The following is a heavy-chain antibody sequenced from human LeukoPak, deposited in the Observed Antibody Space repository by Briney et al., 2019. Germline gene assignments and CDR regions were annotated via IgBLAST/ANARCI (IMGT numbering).Heavy chain of an antibody. V-gene: IGHV3-23*01. CDR2: ISGSGGST. CDR1: GFTFSSYA. D-gene: IGHD1-14*01. Sequence: GGSLRLSCAASGFTFSSYAMSWVRQAPGKGLEWVSAISGSGGSTYYADSVKGRFTISRDNSKNTLYLQMNSLRAEDTAVYYCAKEMGLKHNIKTNPAYDAFDIWGQGTMVTVSS. CDR3: AKEMGLKHNIKTNPAYDAFDI. J-gene: IGHJ3*02.